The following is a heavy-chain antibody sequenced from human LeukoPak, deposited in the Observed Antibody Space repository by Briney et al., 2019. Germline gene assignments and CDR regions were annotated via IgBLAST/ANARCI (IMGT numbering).Heavy chain of an antibody. D-gene: IGHD6-19*01. CDR3: ARGQKYSTGWYYFDS. CDR2: IYSGGST. V-gene: IGHV3-66*01. J-gene: IGHJ4*02. CDR1: GFTFSSYG. Sequence: GGSLRLSCAASGFTFSSYGMSWVRQAPGKGLEWVSVIYSGGSTYYADSVKGRFTISRDNSKNTLYLQMNSLRAEDTAVYSCARGQKYSTGWYYFDSWGQGTLVTVSS.